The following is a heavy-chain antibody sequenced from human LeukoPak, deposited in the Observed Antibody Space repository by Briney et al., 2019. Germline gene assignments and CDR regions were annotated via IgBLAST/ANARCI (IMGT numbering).Heavy chain of an antibody. D-gene: IGHD2-15*01. V-gene: IGHV3-30*02. J-gene: IGHJ4*02. CDR1: GFTFSGYG. CDR3: AKDMAVAADY. Sequence: GGSLRLSCAASGFTFSGYGMHWVRQAPGKGLEWVAFIRYDGSNKYYADSVKGRFTISRDNSKNTLYLQMNSLRAEDTAVYYCAKDMAVAADYWGQGTLVTVSS. CDR2: IRYDGSNK.